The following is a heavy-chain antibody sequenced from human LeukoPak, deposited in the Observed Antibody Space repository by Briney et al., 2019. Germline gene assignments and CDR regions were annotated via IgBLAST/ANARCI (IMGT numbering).Heavy chain of an antibody. CDR1: GGSFSGYY. CDR2: INHSGST. V-gene: IGHV4-34*01. J-gene: IGHJ4*02. CDR3: ARDPETIEYSSSPPGGLDY. Sequence: PSETLSLTCAVYGGSFSGYYWSWIRQPPGKGLEWIGEINHSGSTNYNPSLKSRVTISVDTSKNQFSLKLSSVTAADTAVYYCARDPETIEYSSSPPGGLDYWGQGALVTVSS. D-gene: IGHD6-6*01.